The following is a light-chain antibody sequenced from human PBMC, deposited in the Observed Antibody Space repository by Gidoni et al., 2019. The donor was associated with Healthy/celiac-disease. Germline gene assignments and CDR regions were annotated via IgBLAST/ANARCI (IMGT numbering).Light chain of an antibody. CDR3: QQRSNWPPT. J-gene: IGKJ1*01. V-gene: IGKV3-11*01. CDR2: DAS. Sequence: ETVLPQSPATLSLSPGERATLSCRASQSVSSYLAWYQQKPGQAPRLLIYDASNRATGIPARFSGSRSGTDVTLTISSLEPEDFAVYYCQQRSNWPPTFGQXTKVEIK. CDR1: QSVSSY.